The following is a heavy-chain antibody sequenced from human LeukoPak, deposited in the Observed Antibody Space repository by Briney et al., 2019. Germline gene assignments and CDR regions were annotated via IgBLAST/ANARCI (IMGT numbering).Heavy chain of an antibody. V-gene: IGHV4-34*01. J-gene: IGHJ4*02. CDR2: INHSGST. CDR1: GGSFSGYY. D-gene: IGHD6-19*01. CDR3: ARQVTIAVAGTDY. Sequence: SETLSLTCAVYGGSFSGYYWSWIRQPPGKGPEWIGEINHSGSTNYNPSLKSRVTISVDTSKNQFSLKLSSVTAADTAVYYCARQVTIAVAGTDYWGQGTLVTVSS.